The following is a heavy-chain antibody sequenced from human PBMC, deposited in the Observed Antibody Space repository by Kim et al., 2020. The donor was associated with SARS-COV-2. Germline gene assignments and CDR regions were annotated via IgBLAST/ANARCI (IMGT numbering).Heavy chain of an antibody. Sequence: GGSLRLSCAGSGFTFSSHGMHWVRQAPGKGLEWVAVIWYDGSKKYYADSVKGRFTISRDNSENTLYLQMNSLRAEDTALYYCASLPPDATMGPLDYWGQGTLVTVSS. D-gene: IGHD2-2*01. CDR3: ASLPPDATMGPLDY. J-gene: IGHJ4*02. CDR2: IWYDGSKK. CDR1: GFTFSSHG. V-gene: IGHV3-33*08.